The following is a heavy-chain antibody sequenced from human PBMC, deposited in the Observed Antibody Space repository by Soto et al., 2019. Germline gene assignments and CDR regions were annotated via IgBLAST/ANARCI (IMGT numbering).Heavy chain of an antibody. CDR3: PSRGLVVVPAAILAAAGLDY. V-gene: IGHV4-34*01. CDR2: INHSGST. J-gene: IGHJ4*02. CDR1: GGSFSGYY. D-gene: IGHD2-2*02. Sequence: SETLSLTCAVYGGSFSGYYWSWIRQPPGKGLEWIGEINHSGSTNYNPSLKSRVTISVDTSKNQFSLKLSSVTAADTAVYYCPSRGLVVVPAAILAAAGLDYWRQGTLVTGSS.